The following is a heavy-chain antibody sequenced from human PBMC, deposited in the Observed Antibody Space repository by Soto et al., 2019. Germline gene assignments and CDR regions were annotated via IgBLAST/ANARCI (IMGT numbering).Heavy chain of an antibody. D-gene: IGHD4-17*01. J-gene: IGHJ6*02. CDR1: GASITSYY. Sequence: SETLSLTCSVSGASITSYYWSWIRQSAGEGLQWIGRVYARGATNYNPSLKSRVSISGDTSKNQISLKLTSVTAADTAVYYCARSSGDDFFYYGMDVWGHGTAVTVSS. CDR2: VYARGAT. V-gene: IGHV4-59*10. CDR3: ARSSGDDFFYYGMDV.